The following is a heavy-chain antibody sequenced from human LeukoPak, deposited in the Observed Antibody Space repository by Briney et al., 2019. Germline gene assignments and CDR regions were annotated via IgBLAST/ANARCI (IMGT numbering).Heavy chain of an antibody. CDR2: INHSGST. CDR3: ARGRLYDFWSGYSNIANWFDP. J-gene: IGHJ5*02. Sequence: PSETLSLTCAVYGGSFSGYYWSWIRQPPGKGLEWIGEINHSGSTNYNPSLKSRVTISVDTSKNQFSLKLSSVTAADTAVYYCARGRLYDFWSGYSNIANWFDPWGQGTLVTVSS. CDR1: GGSFSGYY. V-gene: IGHV4-34*01. D-gene: IGHD3-3*01.